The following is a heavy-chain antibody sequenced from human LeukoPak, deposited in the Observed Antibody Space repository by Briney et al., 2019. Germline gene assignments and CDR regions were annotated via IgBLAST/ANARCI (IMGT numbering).Heavy chain of an antibody. CDR1: DFSFATYG. J-gene: IGHJ4*02. D-gene: IGHD6-13*01. CDR2: VSGGDPTT. CDR3: AKYSSSPDY. Sequence: PGGSLRLSCAASDFSFATYGMGWVRQAPGRGLEWVSSVSGGDPTTYYADSVKGRFTISRDNAKNSLYLQMNSLRAEDTAVYYCAKYSSSPDYWGQGTLVTVSS. V-gene: IGHV3-23*01.